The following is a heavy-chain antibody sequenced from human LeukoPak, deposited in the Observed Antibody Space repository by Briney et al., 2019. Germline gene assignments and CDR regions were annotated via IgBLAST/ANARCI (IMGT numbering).Heavy chain of an antibody. CDR2: IYTSGST. D-gene: IGHD3-10*01. CDR3: ARVGTYYPHVWYFDY. V-gene: IGHV4-4*07. J-gene: IGHJ4*02. Sequence: SETLSLTCTVSGGSISSYYWSWIRQPAGKGLEWIGRIYTSGSTNYNPSLKSRVTMSVDTSKNHFSLKLSSVTAADTAVYYCARVGTYYPHVWYFDYWGQGTLVTVSS. CDR1: GGSISSYY.